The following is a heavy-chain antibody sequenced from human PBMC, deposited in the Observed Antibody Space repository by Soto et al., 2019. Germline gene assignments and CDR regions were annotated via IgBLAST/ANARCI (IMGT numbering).Heavy chain of an antibody. D-gene: IGHD2-8*01. V-gene: IGHV3-23*01. Sequence: EVQLLESGGGLVQPGGSLRLSCAASGFTFSSYAMSWVRQAPGKGLEWVSAISGSGGSTYYADSVKGRFTISRDNSKNTLYLQMHSLRAEDTAVYYCANILGYCTNGVCYTGLDYWGQGTLVTVSS. J-gene: IGHJ4*02. CDR1: GFTFSSYA. CDR2: ISGSGGST. CDR3: ANILGYCTNGVCYTGLDY.